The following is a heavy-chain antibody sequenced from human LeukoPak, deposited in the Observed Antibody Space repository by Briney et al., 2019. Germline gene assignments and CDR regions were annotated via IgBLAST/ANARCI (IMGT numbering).Heavy chain of an antibody. Sequence: GASVKVSCKASGYSFTSYAINWVRQAPGQGLEWMGRFTAATTSYAKHPQDRVSMRTDTATNTAYLEVRSLTSDDTAVYYCCRPMTALPVRGAFDLWGQGTMVTVAS. CDR1: GYSFTSYA. J-gene: IGHJ3*01. CDR3: CRPMTALPVRGAFDL. CDR2: FTAATT. V-gene: IGHV1-18*04. D-gene: IGHD3-22*01.